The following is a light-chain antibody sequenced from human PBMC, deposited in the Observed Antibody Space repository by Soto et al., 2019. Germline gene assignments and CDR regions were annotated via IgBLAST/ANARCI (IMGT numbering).Light chain of an antibody. V-gene: IGLV3-21*02. CDR1: NIGVKS. CDR3: QVWDTYVDHGV. Sequence: SYELTQPPSVSVAPGQTAKITCGGENIGVKSVNWYLQKPGQAPVLVVYDDSDRPSGIPERFSGSNSNDGATLTISRVEAGDEADYYCQVWDTYVDHGVFGGGTQLTV. CDR2: DDS. J-gene: IGLJ3*02.